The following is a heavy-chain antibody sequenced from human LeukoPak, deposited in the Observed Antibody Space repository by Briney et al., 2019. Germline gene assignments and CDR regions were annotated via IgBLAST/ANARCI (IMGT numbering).Heavy chain of an antibody. CDR3: ARDKDGMDV. Sequence: ASVQVSCKASGYTFTAYYMHWVRQAPGQGLEWMGWINPNSGDTNYAQNFQGRVTMTRDTSISTAYMELSRLRSDDTAVYYCARDKDGMDVWGQGTTVTVSS. CDR1: GYTFTAYY. J-gene: IGHJ6*02. CDR2: INPNSGDT. V-gene: IGHV1-2*02.